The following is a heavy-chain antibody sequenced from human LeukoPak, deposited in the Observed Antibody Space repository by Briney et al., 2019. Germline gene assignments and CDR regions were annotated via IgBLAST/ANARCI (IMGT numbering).Heavy chain of an antibody. V-gene: IGHV3-23*01. D-gene: IGHD2-8*02. CDR3: AKRAGSVWRGIDY. J-gene: IGHJ4*02. CDR2: ISGSGGST. CDR1: GFTFSSYA. Sequence: GGSLRLSCAASGFTFSSYAMSWVRQAPGKGLEWVSAISGSGGSTFYADSVKGRCTISRDNSKNTLYLQMNSLRAEDTAVYYCAKRAGSVWRGIDYWGQGTLVTVSS.